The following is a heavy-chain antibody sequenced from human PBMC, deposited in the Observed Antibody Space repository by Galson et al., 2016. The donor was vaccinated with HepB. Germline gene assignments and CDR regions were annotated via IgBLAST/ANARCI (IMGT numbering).Heavy chain of an antibody. CDR1: SGTIPRSGYS. J-gene: IGHJ4*02. CDR2: LHHSGTT. CDR3: AFGDYTVAYYFDS. D-gene: IGHD3-16*01. Sequence: SETLSLTCSVSSGTIPRSGYSWGWIRQPPGKGLEWIASLHHSGTTYYNPSLKTRVSLSVDTSRNPPSLKLTSVTAADTAVYFCAFGDYTVAYYFDSWGQGTMVTVSA. V-gene: IGHV4-39*01.